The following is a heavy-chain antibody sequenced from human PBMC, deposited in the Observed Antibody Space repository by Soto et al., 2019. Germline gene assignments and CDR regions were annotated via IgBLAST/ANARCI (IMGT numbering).Heavy chain of an antibody. V-gene: IGHV3-66*01. CDR3: ARDLSY. CDR1: GFTVSNNY. Sequence: EVQLVASGGGLVQPGGSLRLSCAASGFTVSNNYMSWVRQAPGKGQEWVSVTYSDTTDYADSLKGRFTVSRDNSSNTLYLQVTRPRVGDKAVDYCARDLSYWVEGTLFAV. J-gene: IGHJ4*02. D-gene: IGHD3-10*01. CDR2: TYSDTT.